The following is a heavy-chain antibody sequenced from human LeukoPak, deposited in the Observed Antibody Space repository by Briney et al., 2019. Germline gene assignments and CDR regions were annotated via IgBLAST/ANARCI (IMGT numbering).Heavy chain of an antibody. Sequence: PGGSLRLSRAASGFTFNSYGMHWVRQAPGKGLEWVAFIRYDGSNKYYADSVKGRFTISRDNSKNTLYLQMNSLRAEDTAVYYCAKDLTYYYGSGKSSWGQGTLVTVPS. CDR1: GFTFNSYG. CDR3: AKDLTYYYGSGKSS. J-gene: IGHJ4*02. CDR2: IRYDGSNK. D-gene: IGHD3-10*01. V-gene: IGHV3-30*02.